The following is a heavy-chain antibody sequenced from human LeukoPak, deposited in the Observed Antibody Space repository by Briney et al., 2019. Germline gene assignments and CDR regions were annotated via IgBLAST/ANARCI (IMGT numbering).Heavy chain of an antibody. Sequence: ASQTLSLTCAISGDSISRNSAPGHWTRLSPSTCLERMGSPLYRSNWLNDYAPSIKGRITINPDTSKNQFSLQLKSVTPEDTALYYCARGPDDLLHGRAFDFWGQGTMVTVSS. CDR3: ARGPDDLLHGRAFDF. D-gene: IGHD3-3*01. V-gene: IGHV6-1*01. CDR1: GDSISRNSAP. J-gene: IGHJ3*01. CDR2: PLYRSNWLN.